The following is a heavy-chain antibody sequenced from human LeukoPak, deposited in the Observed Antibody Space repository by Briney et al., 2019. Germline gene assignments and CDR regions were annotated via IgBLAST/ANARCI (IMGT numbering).Heavy chain of an antibody. V-gene: IGHV4-59*01. CDR1: GGSISSYY. CDR3: ARGVVDTAMVYSDY. CDR2: IYYSGST. D-gene: IGHD5-18*01. J-gene: IGHJ4*02. Sequence: SETLSLTCTVSGGSISSYYWSWIRQPPGKGLEWIGYIYYSGSTNYNPSLKSRVTISVDTSKNQFSLKLSSVTAADTAVYYCARGVVDTAMVYSDYWGQGTLVTVSS.